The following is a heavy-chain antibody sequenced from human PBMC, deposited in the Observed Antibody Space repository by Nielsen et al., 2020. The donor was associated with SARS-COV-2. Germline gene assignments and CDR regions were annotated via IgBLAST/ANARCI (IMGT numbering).Heavy chain of an antibody. D-gene: IGHD2-15*01. CDR2: ISWNSGSI. CDR1: GFTFDDYA. Sequence: SLKISCAASGFTFDDYAMHWVRQAPGKGLEWVSGISWNSGSIGYADSVKGRFTISRDNAKNSLYLQMNSLRAEDTAVYYCAKAFKAAYYYMDVWGKGTTVTVSS. V-gene: IGHV3-9*01. CDR3: AKAFKAAYYYMDV. J-gene: IGHJ6*03.